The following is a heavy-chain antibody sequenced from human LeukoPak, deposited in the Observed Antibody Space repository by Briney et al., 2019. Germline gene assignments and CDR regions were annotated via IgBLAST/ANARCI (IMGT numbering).Heavy chain of an antibody. J-gene: IGHJ4*02. CDR1: GYTLTELS. Sequence: GASVKVSCKVSGYTLTELSMHWVRQAPGKGLEWMGGFDPEDGETIYAQKFQGRVTMTEDTSTDTAYMKLSSLRSEDTAVYYCATLYSSSSPIGVDYWGQGTLVTVSS. CDR3: ATLYSSSSPIGVDY. V-gene: IGHV1-24*01. CDR2: FDPEDGET. D-gene: IGHD6-6*01.